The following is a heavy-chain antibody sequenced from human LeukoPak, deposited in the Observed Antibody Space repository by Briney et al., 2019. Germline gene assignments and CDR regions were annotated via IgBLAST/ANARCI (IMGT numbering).Heavy chain of an antibody. V-gene: IGHV3-23*01. CDR1: GFAFGSLS. D-gene: IGHD3-16*01. CDR2: ISSGGGST. CDR3: ARGRGDVAQYLTRVYDY. J-gene: IGHJ4*02. Sequence: GGSLRLSCVASGFAFGSLSMSWVRQAPGKGLEWVSTISSGGGSTYYADSVKGRFTISRDNSKNMLYLQMNSLRAEDTAVYYCARGRGDVAQYLTRVYDYWGQGTLVTVSS.